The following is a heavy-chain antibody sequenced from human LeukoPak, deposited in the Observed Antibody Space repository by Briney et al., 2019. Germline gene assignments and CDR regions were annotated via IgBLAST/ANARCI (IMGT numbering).Heavy chain of an antibody. Sequence: GGSLRLSCAASGFTVISNYMSWVRQAPGKGLEWVSVIYSGGNTYYADSVEGRFTISRDNSKNTLYLQMNSLRAEDTSVYYCAKDKENGYYFDYWGQGTLVTVSS. V-gene: IGHV3-66*02. J-gene: IGHJ4*02. CDR3: AKDKENGYYFDY. CDR1: GFTVISNY. CDR2: IYSGGNT. D-gene: IGHD3-3*01.